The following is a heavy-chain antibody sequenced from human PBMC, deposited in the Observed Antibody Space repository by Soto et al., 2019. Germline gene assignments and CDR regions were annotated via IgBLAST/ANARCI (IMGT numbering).Heavy chain of an antibody. Sequence: QVLLLESGGGVVQPGRSLRLSCAASGFTFSSYAVHWVRQAPGKGLEWVAVMSYDGCNKYYADSVKGRFTISSDNSKNTLYLQMNSLGTEDTAVYYCARGYCSRPSCSHFDCWGQGTLVTVSS. J-gene: IGHJ4*02. D-gene: IGHD2-2*01. V-gene: IGHV3-30-3*01. CDR1: GFTFSSYA. CDR3: ARGYCSRPSCSHFDC. CDR2: MSYDGCNK.